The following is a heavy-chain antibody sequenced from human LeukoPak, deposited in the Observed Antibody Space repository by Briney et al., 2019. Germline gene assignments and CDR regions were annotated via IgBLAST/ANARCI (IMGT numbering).Heavy chain of an antibody. CDR3: AREPYYYDSSGYSI. J-gene: IGHJ4*02. D-gene: IGHD3-22*01. CDR1: GFTFSSYW. CDR2: IKQDGSEK. Sequence: PGGSLRLSCAASGFTFSSYWMSWVRQAPGKGLEWVSNIKQDGSEKYYVDSVKGRFTISRDNAKTSLYLQMNSLRVEDTAVYYCAREPYYYDSSGYSIWGQGTLLTVSS. V-gene: IGHV3-7*01.